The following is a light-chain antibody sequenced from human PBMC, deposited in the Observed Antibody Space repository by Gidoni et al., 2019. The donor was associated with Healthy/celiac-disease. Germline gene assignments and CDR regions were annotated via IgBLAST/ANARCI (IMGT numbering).Light chain of an antibody. CDR3: QQYGSSPT. CDR1: HSVSSSY. Sequence: IVLTQSPGTLSLSPGERATLSCRASHSVSSSYLAWYQQKPGQAPRLLIYGASSRATGIPDRFSGSGSGTDFTLTISRLETEDFAVYYCQQYGSSPTFGQGTKVEIK. J-gene: IGKJ1*01. CDR2: GAS. V-gene: IGKV3-20*01.